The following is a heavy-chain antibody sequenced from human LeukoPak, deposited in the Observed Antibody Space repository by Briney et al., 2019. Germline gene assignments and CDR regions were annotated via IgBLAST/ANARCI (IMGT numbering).Heavy chain of an antibody. V-gene: IGHV1-69*06. CDR3: ARGLRGRKWEPADY. Sequence: SVKVSCKASGGTFSSYAISWVRQAPGQGLEWMGGIIPIFGTANYAQKFQGRVTITADKSTSTAYMELSSLRSEDTALYYCARGLRGRKWEPADYWGQGTLVTVSS. J-gene: IGHJ4*02. D-gene: IGHD1-26*01. CDR1: GGTFSSYA. CDR2: IIPIFGTA.